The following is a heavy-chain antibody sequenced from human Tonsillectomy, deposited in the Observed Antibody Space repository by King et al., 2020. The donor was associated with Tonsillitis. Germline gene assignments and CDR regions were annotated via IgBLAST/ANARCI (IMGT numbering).Heavy chain of an antibody. CDR1: GFTFNYYS. Sequence: VQLVQSGGGLVKPGGSLRLSCAASGFTFNYYSMNWVRQDPGKGLEWVSSISSSNSYMYYADSVRGRFTISRDNAKNSLYLQLNSLRAEDTALYYCAREVHYYDSSGDYSHCDYWGQGTLVTVSS. V-gene: IGHV3-21*01. CDR2: ISSSNSYM. CDR3: AREVHYYDSSGDYSHCDY. J-gene: IGHJ4*02. D-gene: IGHD3-22*01.